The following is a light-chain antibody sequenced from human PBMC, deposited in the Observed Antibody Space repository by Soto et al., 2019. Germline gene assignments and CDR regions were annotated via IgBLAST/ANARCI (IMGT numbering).Light chain of an antibody. CDR2: AAS. CDR1: QSISTY. V-gene: IGKV1-39*01. J-gene: IGKJ2*01. Sequence: DIQMTQSPSSLPASVGDRVTLTCRASQSISTYLHWYQQKPGKAPKLLIYAASSLQSGVPSRLSGSGSGTDFTLTISSLQPEDFATDYCPQSYTIPYTFGQGTKLEIK. CDR3: PQSYTIPYT.